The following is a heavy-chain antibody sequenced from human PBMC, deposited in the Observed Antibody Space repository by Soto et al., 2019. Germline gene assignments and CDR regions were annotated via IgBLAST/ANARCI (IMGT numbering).Heavy chain of an antibody. D-gene: IGHD4-17*01. CDR2: ISSSSRYI. CDR3: SRYGDYKVRYFDL. J-gene: IGHJ2*01. V-gene: IGHV3-21*01. CDR1: GCTFSSYS. Sequence: EVQLVDSGGGMVKPGGSLRLSCAASGCTFSSYSMNWVRQAPGKGLEWVSSISSSSRYIYYADSVKGRFTISRDNAKNSRYLQMNSLRAEYSAVYYCSRYGDYKVRYFDLWGRGTLVTVSS.